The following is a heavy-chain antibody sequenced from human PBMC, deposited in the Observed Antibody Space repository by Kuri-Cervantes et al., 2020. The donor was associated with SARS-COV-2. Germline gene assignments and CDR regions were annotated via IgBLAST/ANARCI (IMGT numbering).Heavy chain of an antibody. V-gene: IGHV1-18*01. CDR3: ARDLRPTTYYYFYGMNV. CDR1: GYTFTSYG. D-gene: IGHD1-14*01. J-gene: IGHJ6*02. CDR2: ISAYNGNT. Sequence: ASVKVSCKASGYTFTSYGISWVRQAPGQGLEWMGWISAYNGNTNYAQKFQGRVTMTEDTSISTAFMELSNLRSDDTAVYYCARDLRPTTYYYFYGMNVWGQGTTVTVSS.